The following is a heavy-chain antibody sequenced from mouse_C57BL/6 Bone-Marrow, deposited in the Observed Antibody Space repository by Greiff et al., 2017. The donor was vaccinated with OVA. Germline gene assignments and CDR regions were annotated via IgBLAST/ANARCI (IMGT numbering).Heavy chain of an antibody. CDR2: IWSGGST. V-gene: IGHV2-2*01. Sequence: QVQLQQSGPGLVQPSQSLSITCTVSGFSLTSYGVHWVRQSPGKGLEWLGVIWSGGSTDYNAAFISRLSISKDNSKSQVFFKMNSLQADDTAIYYCATTVLVYFDYWGQGTTLTVSS. J-gene: IGHJ2*01. CDR3: ATTVLVYFDY. CDR1: GFSLTSYG.